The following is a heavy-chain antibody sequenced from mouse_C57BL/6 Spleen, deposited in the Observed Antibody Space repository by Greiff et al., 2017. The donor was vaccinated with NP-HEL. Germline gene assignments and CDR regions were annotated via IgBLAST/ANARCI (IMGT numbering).Heavy chain of an antibody. J-gene: IGHJ4*01. CDR3: ARSDSSGYAMDY. Sequence: VMLVESGPGLVAPSQSLSITCTVSGFSLTSYGVDWVRQSPGKGLEWLGVIWGVGSTNYNSALKSRLSISKDNSKSQVFLKMNSLQTDDTAMYYCARSDSSGYAMDYWGQGTSVTVSS. V-gene: IGHV2-6*01. D-gene: IGHD3-2*01. CDR2: IWGVGST. CDR1: GFSLTSYG.